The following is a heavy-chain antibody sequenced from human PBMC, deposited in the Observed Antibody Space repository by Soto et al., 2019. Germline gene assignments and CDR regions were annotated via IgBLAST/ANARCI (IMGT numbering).Heavy chain of an antibody. CDR1: GGTFSSYA. CDR2: IIPIFGTA. D-gene: IGHD2-21*02. Sequence: SVKVSCKASGGTFSSYAISWVRQAPGQGLEWMGGIIPIFGTANYAQKFQGRVTITADESTSTAYMELSSLRSEDTAVYYCATGLAYCGGDCYHPGYWGQGTLVTVSS. J-gene: IGHJ4*02. CDR3: ATGLAYCGGDCYHPGY. V-gene: IGHV1-69*13.